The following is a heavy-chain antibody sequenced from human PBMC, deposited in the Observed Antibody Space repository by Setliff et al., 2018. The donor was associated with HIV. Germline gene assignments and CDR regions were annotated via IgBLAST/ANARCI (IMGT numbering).Heavy chain of an antibody. V-gene: IGHV4-59*12. Sequence: PSETLSLTCTVSGGSISSYYWSWIRQPPGKGLEWIGYIYYTGSTYYNPSLKSRVTILLDTSKNQFSLKLSSVTAADTAVYYCARDRYGDYAYFDYWGQGALVTVSS. CDR2: IYYTGST. D-gene: IGHD4-17*01. J-gene: IGHJ4*02. CDR3: ARDRYGDYAYFDY. CDR1: GGSISSYY.